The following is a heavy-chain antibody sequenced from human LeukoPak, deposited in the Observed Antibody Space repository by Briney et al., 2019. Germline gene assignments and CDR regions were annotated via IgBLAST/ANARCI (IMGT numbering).Heavy chain of an antibody. CDR2: IYYSGST. D-gene: IGHD1-7*01. CDR3: ARDATDEITGTTRAWFDP. CDR1: GGSISSYY. V-gene: IGHV4-59*01. Sequence: SETLSLTCTVSGGSISSYYWSWIRQPPGKGLEWIVYIYYSGSTNYNPSLKSRVTISVDTSKTQFSLKLSSVTAADTAVYYCARDATDEITGTTRAWFDPWGQGTLVTVSS. J-gene: IGHJ5*02.